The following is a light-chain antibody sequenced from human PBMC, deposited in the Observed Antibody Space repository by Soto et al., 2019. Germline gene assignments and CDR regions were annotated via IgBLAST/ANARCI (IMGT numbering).Light chain of an antibody. J-gene: IGKJ4*01. CDR1: ENIKTF. Sequence: DIQMTQSPSSLSASVGDRVTITCRASENIKTFLHWYQKKPGKAPKLLVYGASSLHSGVQSRFSGSGSGTDFTLTIRGLQPEDFATYYCKQSFSNVLTFGGGTKVDI. V-gene: IGKV1-39*01. CDR3: KQSFSNVLT. CDR2: GAS.